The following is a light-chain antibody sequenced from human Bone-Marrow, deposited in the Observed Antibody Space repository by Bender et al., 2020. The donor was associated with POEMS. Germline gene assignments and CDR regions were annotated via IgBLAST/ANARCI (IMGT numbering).Light chain of an antibody. V-gene: IGLV2-23*01. Sequence: QSALTQPASVSGSPGQSITISCTGTSRDVGYYNLVSWYQQHPGKAPKLIIYEGSKRPSGGSNRFSGSKSANTASLTISGLQAEDQADYYCCSYARSSTWVFGGGTQLPVL. CDR1: SRDVGYYNL. CDR2: EGS. CDR3: CSYARSSTWV. J-gene: IGLJ3*02.